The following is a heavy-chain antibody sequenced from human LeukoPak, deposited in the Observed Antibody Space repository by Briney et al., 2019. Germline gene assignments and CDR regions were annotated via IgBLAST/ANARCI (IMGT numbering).Heavy chain of an antibody. J-gene: IGHJ3*02. Sequence: SQTLSLTCAISGDSVSSNSAAWNWIRQSPSRGLEWLGRTYYRSKWYNDYAVSVKSRITINPDTSKNQFSLQLNSVTPEDTAVYYCARDIGERSGWYYRDAFDIWGQGTMVTVSS. D-gene: IGHD6-19*01. V-gene: IGHV6-1*01. CDR1: GDSVSSNSAA. CDR2: TYYRSKWYN. CDR3: ARDIGERSGWYYRDAFDI.